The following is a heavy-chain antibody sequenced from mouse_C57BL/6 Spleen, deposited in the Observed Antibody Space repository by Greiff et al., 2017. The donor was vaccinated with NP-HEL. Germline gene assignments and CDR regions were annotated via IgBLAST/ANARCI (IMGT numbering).Heavy chain of an antibody. Sequence: EVKVVESGEGLVKPGGSLKLSCAASGFTFSSYAMSWVRQTPEKRLEWVAYISSGGDYIYYADTVKGRFTISRDNARNTLYLQMSSLKSEDTAMYYCVTTVVAKVWYFDVWGTGTTVTVSS. J-gene: IGHJ1*03. CDR2: ISSGGDYI. CDR1: GFTFSSYA. V-gene: IGHV5S21*01. CDR3: VTTVVAKVWYFDV. D-gene: IGHD1-1*01.